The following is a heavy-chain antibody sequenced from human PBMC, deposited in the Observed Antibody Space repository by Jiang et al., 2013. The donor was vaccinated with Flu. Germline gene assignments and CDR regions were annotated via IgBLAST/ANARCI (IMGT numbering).Heavy chain of an antibody. Sequence: KPTQTLTLTCTFSGFSLSTSGVGVGWIRQPPGKALEWLALIYWDDDKRYSPSLKSRLTITKDTSKNQVVLTMTNMDPVDTATYYCAHIRNGITGTPDFDYWAREPWSPSPQ. V-gene: IGHV2-5*02. CDR2: IYWDDDK. CDR3: AHIRNGITGTPDFDY. D-gene: IGHD1-7*01. J-gene: IGHJ4*02. CDR1: GFSLSTSGVG.